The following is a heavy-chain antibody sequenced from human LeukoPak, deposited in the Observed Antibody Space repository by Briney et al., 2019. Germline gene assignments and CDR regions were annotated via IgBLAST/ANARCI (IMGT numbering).Heavy chain of an antibody. J-gene: IGHJ4*02. CDR2: IYSSGST. D-gene: IGHD5-18*01. CDR3: ARDMHSFGYYLDY. V-gene: IGHV4-4*07. CDR1: GGSISGYY. Sequence: PSETLSLTCTVSGGSISGYYWSWIRQPAGKGLEWIGLIYSSGSTNYNPSLESRVTMSVDTSKHQFSLKLTSVTAADTAVYHCARDMHSFGYYLDYWGQGILVTVSS.